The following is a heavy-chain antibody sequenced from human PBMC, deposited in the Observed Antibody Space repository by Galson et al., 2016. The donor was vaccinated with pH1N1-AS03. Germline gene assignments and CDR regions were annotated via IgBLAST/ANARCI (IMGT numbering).Heavy chain of an antibody. CDR3: AKDVFSRPDY. CDR2: INHDGSAK. CDR1: GLTFSSFW. J-gene: IGHJ4*02. D-gene: IGHD3-3*02. V-gene: IGHV3-7*03. Sequence: SLRLSCAASGLTFSSFWMAWVRQAPGKGLEWVANINHDGSAKCYVDSVKGRFTISRDNAKNSLYLQMNSLRTEDTAVYYCAKDVFSRPDYWGQGTLVTVSS.